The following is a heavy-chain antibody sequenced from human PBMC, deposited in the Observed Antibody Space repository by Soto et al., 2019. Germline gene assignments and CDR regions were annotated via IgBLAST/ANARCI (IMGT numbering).Heavy chain of an antibody. CDR1: GYTFTSYY. CDR2: INPSGGST. V-gene: IGHV1-46*01. Sequence: QVQLVQSGAEVKKPGASVKVSCKASGYTFTSYYMHWVRQAPGQGLEWMGIINPSGGSTSYAQKFQGRVTMTRDTSTSTVYMELSSLRSEDTAVYYCAREGSSSWYGDTWFDPWGQGTLVTVSS. J-gene: IGHJ5*02. CDR3: AREGSSSWYGDTWFDP. D-gene: IGHD6-13*01.